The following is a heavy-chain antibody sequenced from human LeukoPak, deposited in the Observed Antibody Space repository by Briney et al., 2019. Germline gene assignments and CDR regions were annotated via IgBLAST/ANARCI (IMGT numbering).Heavy chain of an antibody. D-gene: IGHD4-17*01. CDR3: ARDRGYGDYGGGYFDY. V-gene: IGHV3-30-3*01. CDR1: RFTVSSYA. Sequence: GGSLRLSCAASRFTVSSYAIHWVRQAPGKGLEWVAVISYDGSNKYYADSVKGRFTISRDYSKNTLCLQMNSLRAGDTAVYYCARDRGYGDYGGGYFDYWGQGTLVTVSS. CDR2: ISYDGSNK. J-gene: IGHJ4*02.